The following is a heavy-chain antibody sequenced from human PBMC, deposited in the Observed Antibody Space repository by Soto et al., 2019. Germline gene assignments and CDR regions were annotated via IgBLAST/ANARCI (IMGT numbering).Heavy chain of an antibody. CDR3: ASDNYGSGSPPLDV. CDR1: GGSISSSSYY. D-gene: IGHD3-10*01. Sequence: SETLSLTCTVSGGSISSSSYYWGWIRQPPGKGLEWIGSIYYSGSTYYNPSLKSRVTISVDTSKNQFSLKLSSVTAADTAVYYCASDNYGSGSPPLDVWGKGTTVTVSS. J-gene: IGHJ6*04. V-gene: IGHV4-39*01. CDR2: IYYSGST.